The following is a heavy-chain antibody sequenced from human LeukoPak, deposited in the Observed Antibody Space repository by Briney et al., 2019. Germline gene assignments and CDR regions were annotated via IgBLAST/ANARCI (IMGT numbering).Heavy chain of an antibody. CDR2: ISYDGSNK. Sequence: GRSLRISCAASGFTFSSYAMHWVRQAPGKGLEWVAVISYDGSNKYYADSVKGRFTISRDNSKNTLYLQMNSLRAEDTAVYYCARDTSGDYYFDYWGQGTLVTVSS. CDR3: ARDTSGDYYFDY. V-gene: IGHV3-30-3*01. J-gene: IGHJ4*02. CDR1: GFTFSSYA. D-gene: IGHD4-17*01.